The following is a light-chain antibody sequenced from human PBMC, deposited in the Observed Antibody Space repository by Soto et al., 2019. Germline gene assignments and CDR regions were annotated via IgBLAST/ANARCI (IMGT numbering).Light chain of an antibody. Sequence: EVVLTQSPDXLSLSPGETATLSCRASXAVTGNYLAWYQQKPGQAPRLLIYGTSNRATGIPDRFSGSGSGTDFTLTISRLEPEDFAVYYCQQCGPSLRYTFGQGTKLEIK. CDR3: QQCGPSLRYT. V-gene: IGKV3-20*01. CDR1: XAVTGNY. J-gene: IGKJ2*01. CDR2: GTS.